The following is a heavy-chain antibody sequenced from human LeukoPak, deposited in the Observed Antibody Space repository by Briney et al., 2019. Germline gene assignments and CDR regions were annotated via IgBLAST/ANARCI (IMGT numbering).Heavy chain of an antibody. Sequence: GGSLRLSCAASGFTFSSYAMHWVRQAPGKGLEWVAVISYDGSNKYCADSVKGRFTISRDNAKNSLYLQLNSLRAEDTAVYYCARSLVVGATYPYHWGQGTLVTVSS. CDR1: GFTFSSYA. V-gene: IGHV3-30*04. CDR3: ARSLVVGATYPYH. J-gene: IGHJ5*02. CDR2: ISYDGSNK. D-gene: IGHD1-26*01.